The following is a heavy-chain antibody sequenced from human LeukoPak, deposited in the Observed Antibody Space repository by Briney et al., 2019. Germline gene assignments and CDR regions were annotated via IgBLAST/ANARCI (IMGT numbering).Heavy chain of an antibody. CDR2: IYYTGRT. J-gene: IGHJ4*02. V-gene: IGHV4-39*01. CDR3: ARLYYYDSSGPPL. Sequence: PSETLSLTCTVSGGSTSSSSYYWGWIRQPPGKGLEWIGNIYYTGRTYYNPSLKSRVTISVDTSKNQFSLKLSSVSAADTAVYYCARLYYYDSSGPPLWGQGTLLTVSS. D-gene: IGHD3-22*01. CDR1: GGSTSSSSYY.